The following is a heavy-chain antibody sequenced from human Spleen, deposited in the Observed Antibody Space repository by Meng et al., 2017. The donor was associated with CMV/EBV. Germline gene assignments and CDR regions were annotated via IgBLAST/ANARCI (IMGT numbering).Heavy chain of an antibody. CDR1: GFTFSRSG. J-gene: IGHJ6*02. CDR2: IWYDGIDK. Sequence: EGSLRLSCAASGFTFSRSGMHWVRQAPGKGLEWVAVIWYDGIDKYYADSVKGRFTISRDNSKNTLYLQMNSLRAEDTAMYYCARHYSGTYGMDVWGQGTTVTVSS. D-gene: IGHD1-1*01. CDR3: ARHYSGTYGMDV. V-gene: IGHV3-33*01.